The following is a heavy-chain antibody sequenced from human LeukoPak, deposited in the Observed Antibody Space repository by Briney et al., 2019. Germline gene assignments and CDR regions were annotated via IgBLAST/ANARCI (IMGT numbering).Heavy chain of an antibody. CDR1: GGSFSGYY. V-gene: IGHV4-34*01. D-gene: IGHD3-10*02. CDR2: INHSGST. CDR3: ANLNVPGPSAY. J-gene: IGHJ4*02. Sequence: SETLSLTCAVYGGSFSGYYWSWIRQPPGKGLEWIGEINHSGSTNYNPSLKSRVTISVDTSKNQFSLELSSVTAADTAVYYCANLNVPGPSAYWGQGTLVTVSS.